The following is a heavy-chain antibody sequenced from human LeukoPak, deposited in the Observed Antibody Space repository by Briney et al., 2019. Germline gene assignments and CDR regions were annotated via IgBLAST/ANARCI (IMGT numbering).Heavy chain of an antibody. V-gene: IGHV3-21*01. Sequence: PGGSLRLSCAASGFTFSSYSMNWVRQAPGKGLEWVSSISSSSSYIYYADSVKGRFTISRDNAKNTLYLQMNSLRAEDTAVYYCAKARAIVVVPAAIVEGMDYWGQGTLVTVSS. D-gene: IGHD2-2*02. J-gene: IGHJ4*02. CDR3: AKARAIVVVPAAIVEGMDY. CDR2: ISSSSSYI. CDR1: GFTFSSYS.